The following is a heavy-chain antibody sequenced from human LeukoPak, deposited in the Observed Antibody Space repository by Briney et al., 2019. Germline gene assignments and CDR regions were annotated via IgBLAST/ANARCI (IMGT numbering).Heavy chain of an antibody. D-gene: IGHD4-17*01. V-gene: IGHV4-34*01. CDR1: GGFFSGYY. J-gene: IGHJ6*03. CDR3: ARGGDHTVTTFGYYYYMDV. CDR2: INHSGST. Sequence: PSETLSLTCAVYGGFFSGYYWSWIRQPPGKGLEWIGEINHSGSTNCNPSLKSRVTISVDTSKNQFSLKLSSVTAADTAAYYCARGGDHTVTTFGYYYYMDVWGKGTTVTVSS.